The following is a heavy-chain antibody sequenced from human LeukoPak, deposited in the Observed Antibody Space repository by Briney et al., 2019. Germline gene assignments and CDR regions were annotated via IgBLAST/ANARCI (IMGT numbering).Heavy chain of an antibody. Sequence: GRSLRLSCDASGFTFSSYGMHWVRQAPGKGLEWVALIWSDGSNQYYGDSVKGRFIISRDNSKNTLSLQMSGLRAEDSAVYFCARDVETITLSGVVKSHYYYAMDVWGQGTTVTVSS. D-gene: IGHD3-3*01. CDR1: GFTFSSYG. V-gene: IGHV3-33*01. CDR2: IWSDGSNQ. J-gene: IGHJ6*02. CDR3: ARDVETITLSGVVKSHYYYAMDV.